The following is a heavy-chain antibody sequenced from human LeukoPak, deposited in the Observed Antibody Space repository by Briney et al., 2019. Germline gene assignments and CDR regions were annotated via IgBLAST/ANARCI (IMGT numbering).Heavy chain of an antibody. J-gene: IGHJ4*02. V-gene: IGHV1-2*02. D-gene: IGHD2-2*01. CDR3: AREPETLDYAANDY. CDR1: GYTFTGYY. Sequence: ASVKVSCKASGYTFTGYYMHWVRQAPGQGLEWMGWINPNSGGTNYAQKLQGRVTMTTDTSTSTAYMELRSLRSDDTAVYYCAREPETLDYAANDYWGKGTLVTVSS. CDR2: INPNSGGT.